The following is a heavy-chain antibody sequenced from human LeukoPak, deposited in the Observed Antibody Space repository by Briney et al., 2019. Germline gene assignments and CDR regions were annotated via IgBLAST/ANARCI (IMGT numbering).Heavy chain of an antibody. D-gene: IGHD3-10*01. J-gene: IGHJ4*02. V-gene: IGHV3-23*01. CDR1: GFTFSSYA. CDR3: AKGWFRDYYFDY. Sequence: WGSLRLSCAASGFTFSSYAMSWVRQAPGKGLEWVSAISGSGGSTYYADSVKGRLTISRDNSKNTLYLQMNSLRAEDTAVYYCAKGWFRDYYFDYWGQGTLVTVSS. CDR2: ISGSGGST.